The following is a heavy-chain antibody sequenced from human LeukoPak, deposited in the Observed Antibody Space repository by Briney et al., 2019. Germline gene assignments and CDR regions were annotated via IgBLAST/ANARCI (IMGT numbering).Heavy chain of an antibody. D-gene: IGHD6-19*01. J-gene: IGHJ4*02. CDR2: IYYSGST. Sequence: PSETLSLTCTVSGGSISSSSYYWGWIRQTPGKGLEWIGSIYYSGSTYYNPSLEGRVTISADTSRNKFSLNLRSVTAADTAVYYCASYNSGGCDVSDYWGQGTLVTVSS. CDR3: ASYNSGGCDVSDY. CDR1: GGSISSSSYY. V-gene: IGHV4-39*01.